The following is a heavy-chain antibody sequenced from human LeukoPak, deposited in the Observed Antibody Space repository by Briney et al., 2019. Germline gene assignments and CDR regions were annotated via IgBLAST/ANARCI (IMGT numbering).Heavy chain of an antibody. CDR3: ARGYYDFWSGDLGWFDP. CDR1: GYTFTSYY. Sequence: ASVKVSCKASGYTFTSYYMHWVRQAPGQGLEWMGIINPSGGSTSYAQKFQGRVTMTRDTSTSTVYMELSSLRSEDTAVYYCARGYYDFWSGDLGWFDPWGQGTLVTVSS. J-gene: IGHJ5*02. V-gene: IGHV1-46*01. CDR2: INPSGGST. D-gene: IGHD3-3*01.